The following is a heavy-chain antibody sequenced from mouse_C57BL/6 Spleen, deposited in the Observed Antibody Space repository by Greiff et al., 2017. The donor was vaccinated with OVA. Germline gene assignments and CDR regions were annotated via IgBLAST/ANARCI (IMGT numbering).Heavy chain of an antibody. V-gene: IGHV1-55*01. CDR2: IYPGSGST. J-gene: IGHJ3*01. Sequence: QVQLQQPGAELVKPGASVKMSCKASGYTFTSYWITWVKQRPGQGLEWIGDIYPGSGSTNYNEKFKSKATLTVDTSSSTAYMQLSSLTSEDSAVYYCARYDYGSRTWFAYWGQGTLVTVSA. D-gene: IGHD1-1*01. CDR1: GYTFTSYW. CDR3: ARYDYGSRTWFAY.